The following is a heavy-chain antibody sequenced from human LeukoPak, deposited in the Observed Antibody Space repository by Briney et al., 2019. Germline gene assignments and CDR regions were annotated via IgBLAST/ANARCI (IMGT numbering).Heavy chain of an antibody. V-gene: IGHV5-51*01. D-gene: IGHD1-26*01. CDR3: ARHGSGSYDYYYYGMDV. CDR1: GYSFTSYW. J-gene: IGHJ6*02. CDR2: IYPGDSDT. Sequence: GESLKISCKGSGYSFTSYWIGWVRQMLGKGLEWMGIIYPGDSDTRYSPSFQGQVTISADKSISTAYLQWSSLKASDTAMYYCARHGSGSYDYYYYGMDVWGQGTTVTVSS.